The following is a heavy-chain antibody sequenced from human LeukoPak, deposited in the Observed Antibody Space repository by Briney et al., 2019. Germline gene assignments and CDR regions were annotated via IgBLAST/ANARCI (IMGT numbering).Heavy chain of an antibody. CDR1: GGTFSSYA. J-gene: IGHJ5*02. Sequence: SVKVSCKASGGTFSSYAISWVRQAPGQGLEWMGGIIPIFGTANYAQKFQGRVTITADESTSTAYMELSSLRSEDTAVYYCARDYGGNSGWFDPWGQGTLVTVSS. D-gene: IGHD4-23*01. V-gene: IGHV1-69*01. CDR2: IIPIFGTA. CDR3: ARDYGGNSGWFDP.